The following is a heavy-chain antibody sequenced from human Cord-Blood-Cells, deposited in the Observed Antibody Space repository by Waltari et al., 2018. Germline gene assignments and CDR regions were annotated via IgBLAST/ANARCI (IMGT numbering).Heavy chain of an antibody. CDR2: ISYDGRKK. D-gene: IGHD3-3*02. CDR3: AKDPGPFLESHLREY. Sequence: QVQLVESGGGVVQPGRSLRLSCAASGFPFSSYDSHWVPQAPGKGLEWVAVISYDGRKKYYADSVKGRFTISRDNSKNTLYLQMNSLRAEDTAVYYCAKDPGPFLESHLREYWGQGTLVTISS. V-gene: IGHV3-30*18. CDR1: GFPFSSYD. J-gene: IGHJ4*02.